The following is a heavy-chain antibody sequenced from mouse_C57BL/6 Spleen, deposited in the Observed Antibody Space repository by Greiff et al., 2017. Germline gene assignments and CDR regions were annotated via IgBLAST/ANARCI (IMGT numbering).Heavy chain of an antibody. D-gene: IGHD1-1*01. J-gene: IGHJ1*03. V-gene: IGHV2-2*01. Sequence: QVQLQQSGPGLVQPSQSLSITCTVSGFSLTSYGVHWVRQSPGKGLEWLGVIWSGGSTDYNAAFISRLSISKDNSKSQVFFKMNSLQADDTAIYYCARNWDTTVVATNWYFDVWGTGTTVTVSS. CDR2: IWSGGST. CDR1: GFSLTSYG. CDR3: ARNWDTTVVATNWYFDV.